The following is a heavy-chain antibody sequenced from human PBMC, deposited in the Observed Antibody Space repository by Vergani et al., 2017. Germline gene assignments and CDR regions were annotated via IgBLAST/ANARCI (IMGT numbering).Heavy chain of an antibody. CDR1: GFTFNQYR. Sequence: QVQLVESGGGVVQPVRSLRLSCAASGFTFNQYRMHWVRQAPGKGLEWVAVTWYDGNNKQYADSVKGRFTISRDNSKSTMYLQMNSLRDEDTCVYYCARDLRLLYNRFDPWGQGTLVTVSS. D-gene: IGHD1-14*01. CDR2: TWYDGNNK. CDR3: ARDLRLLYNRFDP. V-gene: IGHV3-33*01. J-gene: IGHJ5*02.